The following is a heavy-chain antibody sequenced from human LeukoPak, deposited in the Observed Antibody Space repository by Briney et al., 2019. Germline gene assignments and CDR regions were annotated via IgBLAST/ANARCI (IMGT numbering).Heavy chain of an antibody. Sequence: GRSLRLSCEASGFTFNTYAMHWVRQPPGKGLEWVALISYDGSDKIYTDSVKGRFTISRDNSESTLYLQMDSLRGDDAAVYYCARANPGIAAAGGLGYWGQGTLVTVSS. J-gene: IGHJ4*02. CDR1: GFTFNTYA. V-gene: IGHV3-30*03. CDR2: ISYDGSDK. D-gene: IGHD6-13*01. CDR3: ARANPGIAAAGGLGY.